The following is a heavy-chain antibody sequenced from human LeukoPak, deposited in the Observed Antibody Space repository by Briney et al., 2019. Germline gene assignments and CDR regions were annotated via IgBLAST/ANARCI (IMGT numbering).Heavy chain of an antibody. CDR3: ARVPNYYDSSGYYLGDAFDI. CDR2: ISSSGSTI. Sequence: GGSLRLSCAVSGFTFSSYEMNWVRQAPGKGLEWVSYISSSGSTIYYADSVKGRFTISRDNAKNSLYLQMNSLRAEDTAVYYCARVPNYYDSSGYYLGDAFDIWGQGTMVTVSS. CDR1: GFTFSSYE. J-gene: IGHJ3*02. V-gene: IGHV3-48*03. D-gene: IGHD3-22*01.